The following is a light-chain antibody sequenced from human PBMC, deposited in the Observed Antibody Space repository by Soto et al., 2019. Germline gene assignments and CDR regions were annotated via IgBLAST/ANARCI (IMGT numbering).Light chain of an antibody. CDR2: GAS. CDR1: QSVSSN. CDR3: QQYNNWSPWT. J-gene: IGKJ1*01. V-gene: IGKV3-15*01. Sequence: EIVMTQSPATLSVSPGERATLSCRASQSVSSNLAWYPQKPGQAPRLLIYGASTRATGLPARFTGSGSGTEFTLTISSLQSEDFAVYYCQQYNNWSPWTFGQGTKVEIK.